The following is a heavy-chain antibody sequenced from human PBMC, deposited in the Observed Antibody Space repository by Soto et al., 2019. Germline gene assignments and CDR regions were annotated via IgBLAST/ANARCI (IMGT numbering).Heavy chain of an antibody. CDR1: DGSISSYY. Sequence: SELLSLTCTVSDGSISSYYWSWIRQPPGKGLEWIGYIYYSGSTNYNPSLKSRVTISVDTSKNQFSLKLSSVTAADTAVYYCAREQNAVAADYYYYYYMDVWGKGTTVTVSS. J-gene: IGHJ6*03. V-gene: IGHV4-59*01. CDR2: IYYSGST. D-gene: IGHD6-19*01. CDR3: AREQNAVAADYYYYYYMDV.